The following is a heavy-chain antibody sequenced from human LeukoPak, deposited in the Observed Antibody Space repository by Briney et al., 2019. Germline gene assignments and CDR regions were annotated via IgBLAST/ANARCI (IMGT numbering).Heavy chain of an antibody. V-gene: IGHV3-23*01. Sequence: GGSLRLSCAASGFTFSRLAMTWVRQAPGKGLEWVSTISASGPYYADAVRGRFTITRDNSRNTLSLQMDSLRAEDTAVYYCAKDHESDGYPCLDHWGLGTLVTVSS. CDR2: ISASGP. CDR3: AKDHESDGYPCLDH. D-gene: IGHD3-22*01. J-gene: IGHJ4*02. CDR1: GFTFSRLA.